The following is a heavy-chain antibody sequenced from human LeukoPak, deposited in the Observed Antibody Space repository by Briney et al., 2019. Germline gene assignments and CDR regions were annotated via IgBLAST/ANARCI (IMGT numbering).Heavy chain of an antibody. Sequence: ASVKVSCKASGYTSTSYGISWVRQAPGQGLEWMGWISAYNGNTNYALKLQGRVTMTTDTSTSTSYMELRSLRSDDTAVYYCAIYSRGNPFDYWGQGTLVTVSS. CDR2: ISAYNGNT. J-gene: IGHJ4*02. CDR3: AIYSRGNPFDY. CDR1: GYTSTSYG. V-gene: IGHV1-18*01. D-gene: IGHD4-23*01.